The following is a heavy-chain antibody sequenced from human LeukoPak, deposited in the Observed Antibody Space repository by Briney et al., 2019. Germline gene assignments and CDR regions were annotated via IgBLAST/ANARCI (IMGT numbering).Heavy chain of an antibody. V-gene: IGHV3-7*01. CDR2: IKEDGSEK. D-gene: IGHD3-9*01. CDR1: GFIFSGYW. J-gene: IGHJ3*02. CDR3: ARVTYDILTGYLDAFDI. Sequence: GGSLRLSCAASGFIFSGYWMSWVRQAPGKGLEWVADIKEDGSEKYHVDSVKGRFTISRGNAKNSLYLQMNSLRAEDTAVYFCARVTYDILTGYLDAFDIWGQGTVVTVSS.